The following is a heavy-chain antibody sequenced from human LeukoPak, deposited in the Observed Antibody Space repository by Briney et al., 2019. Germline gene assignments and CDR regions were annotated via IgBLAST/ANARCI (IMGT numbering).Heavy chain of an antibody. Sequence: GGSLRLSCAASGFSVNTNYMSWVRQAPGKGLEWVSYISSSGNTIYYADSVKGRFTISRDNAKNSLFLQMNSLRAEDTALYYCARDRGYSYGYTPWGQGTLVTVSS. CDR3: ARDRGYSYGYTP. CDR1: GFSVNTNY. D-gene: IGHD5-18*01. V-gene: IGHV3-11*04. J-gene: IGHJ5*02. CDR2: ISSSGNTI.